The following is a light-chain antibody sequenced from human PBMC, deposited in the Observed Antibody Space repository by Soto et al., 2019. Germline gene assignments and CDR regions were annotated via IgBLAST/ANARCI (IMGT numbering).Light chain of an antibody. J-gene: IGKJ5*01. CDR2: LGS. CDR1: QSLLHSNGYNY. V-gene: IGKV2-28*01. CDR3: MQTLQTRIT. Sequence: DVVMTQSPLSLPVTPGEPASISCRSSQSLLHSNGYNYLDWYLQKPGQSPQLLIYLGSNRDSGVPDRFSGSGSGTDFTLKISRVEAGDVGVYYCMQTLQTRITFGQGTRLEIK.